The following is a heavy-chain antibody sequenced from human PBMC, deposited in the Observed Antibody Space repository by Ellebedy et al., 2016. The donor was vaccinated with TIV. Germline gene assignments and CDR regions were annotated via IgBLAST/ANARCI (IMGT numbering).Heavy chain of an antibody. V-gene: IGHV3-66*01. J-gene: IGHJ4*02. CDR2: IYSDGAT. D-gene: IGHD2-15*01. CDR3: ASIRTDNDY. Sequence: GESLKISCAASGFTVRSNYMSWVRQAPGKGLEWLSAIYSDGATYYADSVKHRLTISRDNSKNTVSLQMNSLRAEDTAVYYCASIRTDNDYWGQGTLVIVSS. CDR1: GFTVRSNY.